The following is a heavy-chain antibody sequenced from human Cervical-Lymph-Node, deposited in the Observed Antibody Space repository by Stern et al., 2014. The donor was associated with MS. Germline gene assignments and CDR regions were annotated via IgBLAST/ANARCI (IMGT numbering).Heavy chain of an antibody. CDR2: IYYSGTT. V-gene: IGHV4-39*01. D-gene: IGHD5-12*01. Sequence: QLVESGPGLVKPSETLSLTCSVSGGSISRSTYYWGWIRQPPGKGLEWIGSIYYSGTTYYNPSLKSRVTIDTSTNQFSLRATSGTAADTAVYYCARHDGWLPHYWSQGTLVTVSS. CDR3: ARHDGWLPHY. CDR1: GGSISRSTYY. J-gene: IGHJ4*02.